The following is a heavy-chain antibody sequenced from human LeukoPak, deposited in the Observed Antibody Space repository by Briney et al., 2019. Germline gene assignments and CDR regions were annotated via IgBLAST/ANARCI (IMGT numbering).Heavy chain of an antibody. V-gene: IGHV4-39*01. Sequence: SETLSLTCTVSGGSISSSSYYWGWIHQPPGKGLEWIGSIYYSGSTYYNPSLKSRVTISVDTSKNQFSLKLSSVTAADTAVYYCARRTPRHALKGYYFDYWGQGTLVTVSS. CDR1: GGSISSSSYY. J-gene: IGHJ4*02. CDR2: IYYSGST. CDR3: ARRTPRHALKGYYFDY.